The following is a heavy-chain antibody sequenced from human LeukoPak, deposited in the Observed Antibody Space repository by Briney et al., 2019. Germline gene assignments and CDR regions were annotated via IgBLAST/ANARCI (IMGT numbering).Heavy chain of an antibody. CDR1: GFTFSSYA. CDR3: ARDMVRGVTPGGFDH. Sequence: GGSLRLSCAASGFTFSSYAMHGVRQSPGKGLEGVAVISYDGSNKYYADSVKGRFTISRDNSKNTLYLQMNSLRAEDTAVYYCARDMVRGVTPGGFDHWGQGTLVTVSS. J-gene: IGHJ5*02. CDR2: ISYDGSNK. D-gene: IGHD3-10*01. V-gene: IGHV3-30-3*01.